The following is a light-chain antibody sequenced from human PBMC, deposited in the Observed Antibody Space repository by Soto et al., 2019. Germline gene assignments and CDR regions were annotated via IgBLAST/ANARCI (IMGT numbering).Light chain of an antibody. CDR2: GNS. Sequence: QSVLTQPPSVSGAPGQSVTISCTGSSSNIGAGYDVHWYQQLPGTAPKLLIYGNSNRPSGVPDRFSGSKSGTSASLAITGLQAEDEAFYYCQAYDDGLSGSVFGTGTKVTVL. CDR1: SSNIGAGYD. CDR3: QAYDDGLSGSV. J-gene: IGLJ1*01. V-gene: IGLV1-40*01.